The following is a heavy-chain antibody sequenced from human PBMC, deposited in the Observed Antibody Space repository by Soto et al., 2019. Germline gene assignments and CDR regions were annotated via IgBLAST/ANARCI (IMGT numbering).Heavy chain of an antibody. CDR1: GFRFDDYN. Sequence: GGSLRLSCAASGFRFDDYNIHWVRQAPGKGLEWVSLITWNGGNTYYADSVKGRFTISRDGTTKSVSLQMTSLKTEDTGLYYCARETLSFGSALDVWGQGTTVTVSS. CDR2: ITWNGGNT. D-gene: IGHD3-3*01. V-gene: IGHV3-43*01. J-gene: IGHJ6*02. CDR3: ARETLSFGSALDV.